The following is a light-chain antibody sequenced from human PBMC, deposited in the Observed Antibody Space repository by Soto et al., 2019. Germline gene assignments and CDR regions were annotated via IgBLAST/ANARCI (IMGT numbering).Light chain of an antibody. V-gene: IGKV1-5*03. Sequence: IQMTQSPSTRSASVGARFTITCRASQSISSWLAWYQQKPGKAPKLLIYKASSLESGVPSRFSGSGSGTEFTLTISSLQPDDFATYYCQQYNSYWWTFGQGTKVDIK. CDR2: KAS. J-gene: IGKJ1*01. CDR1: QSISSW. CDR3: QQYNSYWWT.